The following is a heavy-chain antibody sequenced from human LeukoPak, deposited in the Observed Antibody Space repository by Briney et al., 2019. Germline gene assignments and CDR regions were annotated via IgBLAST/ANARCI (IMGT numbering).Heavy chain of an antibody. Sequence: ASVKVSCKASGYTFSTYGISWVRQAPGQGLEWMGRISAYNGNTNYAQMLQGRVTMTTDTSTSTAYMELRSLRSDDTAVYYCARDGVLWFGELYSPDYWGQGTLVTVSS. V-gene: IGHV1-18*01. CDR1: GYTFSTYG. CDR3: ARDGVLWFGELYSPDY. J-gene: IGHJ4*02. D-gene: IGHD3-10*01. CDR2: ISAYNGNT.